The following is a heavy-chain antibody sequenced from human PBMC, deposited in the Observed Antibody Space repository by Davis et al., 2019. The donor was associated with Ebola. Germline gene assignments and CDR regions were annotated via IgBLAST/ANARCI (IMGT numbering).Heavy chain of an antibody. D-gene: IGHD1-26*01. Sequence: PGGSLRLSCTASRFLFSNSVMHWVRQPPGKGLEWVAAISYNGDKTYYVDSVRGRFTISRDNSANTVYLQMHSLRPEDTAVYYCTRSLWKWDLGWPRNYFDYWGLGTQVIVSS. CDR1: RFLFSNSV. V-gene: IGHV3-30-3*01. CDR2: ISYNGDKT. CDR3: TRSLWKWDLGWPRNYFDY. J-gene: IGHJ4*02.